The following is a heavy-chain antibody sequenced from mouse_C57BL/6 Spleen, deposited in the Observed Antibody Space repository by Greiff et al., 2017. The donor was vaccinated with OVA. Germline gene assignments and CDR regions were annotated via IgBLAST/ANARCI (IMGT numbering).Heavy chain of an antibody. CDR2: IDPSDSYT. J-gene: IGHJ3*01. D-gene: IGHD2-5*01. V-gene: IGHV1-69*01. CDR1: GYTFTSYW. Sequence: QVQLKESGAELVMPGASVKLSCKASGYTFTSYWMHWVKQRPGQGLEWIGEIDPSDSYTNYNQKFKGKSTLTVDKSSSTAYMQLSSLTSEDSAVYYCARGSYYSNYGWFAYWGQGTLVTVSA. CDR3: ARGSYYSNYGWFAY.